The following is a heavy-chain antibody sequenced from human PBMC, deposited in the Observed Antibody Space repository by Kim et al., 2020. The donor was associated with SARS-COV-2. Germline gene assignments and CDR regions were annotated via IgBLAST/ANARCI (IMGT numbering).Heavy chain of an antibody. V-gene: IGHV3-23*03. J-gene: IGHJ4*02. CDR2: IYSGGSST. Sequence: GGSLRLSCAASGFTFSSYAMSWVRQAPGKGLEWVSVIYSGGSSTYYADSVKGRFTISRDNSKNTLYLQMNSLRAEDTAVYYCAKQQLVHFDYWGQGTLVTVSS. CDR1: GFTFSSYA. D-gene: IGHD6-13*01. CDR3: AKQQLVHFDY.